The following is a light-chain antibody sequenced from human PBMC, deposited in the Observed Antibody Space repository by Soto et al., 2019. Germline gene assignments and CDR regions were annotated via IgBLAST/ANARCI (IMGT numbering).Light chain of an antibody. CDR3: QHYDGSPRT. V-gene: IGKV3-20*01. CDR1: QRVRSNY. CDR2: GVF. J-gene: IGKJ2*01. Sequence: ETVLTQSPGTVSLSPGERATLSCTTSQRVRSNYLAWYQQKPGQAPRLLIYGVFSRATGLPDRFSGSGSGTDFTLTISGLEPEDSAVYYCQHYDGSPRTFGQGTKLEI.